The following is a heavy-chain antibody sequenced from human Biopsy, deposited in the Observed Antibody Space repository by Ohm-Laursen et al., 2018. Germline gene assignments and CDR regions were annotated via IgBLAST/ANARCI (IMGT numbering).Heavy chain of an antibody. CDR3: ARDTRWSPYHMDV. CDR1: GFPFSDYY. V-gene: IGHV3-11*01. D-gene: IGHD4-23*01. Sequence: SLRLSCAASGFPFSDYYMSWIRQAPGKGLEWVSYISSGGTTIYYADSVKGRFTISGDNAKNSLYLQMNSLRADDTAVHYCARDTRWSPYHMDVWGQGTTVTVSS. CDR2: ISSGGTTI. J-gene: IGHJ6*02.